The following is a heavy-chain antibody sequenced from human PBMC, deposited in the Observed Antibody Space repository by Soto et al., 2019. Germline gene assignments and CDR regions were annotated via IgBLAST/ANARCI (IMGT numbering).Heavy chain of an antibody. CDR1: GGSISRGGYY. Sequence: QVQLQESGPGLVKPSQTLSLTCTVSGGSISRGGYYWSWIRQHPGKGLEWIGYVYYTGTTYSSPSLKNQGSICLVTSKNQFSLKLTSVTAADSAVYYCARGVGKWLQFRFDPWGQGTLVTVSS. D-gene: IGHD6-19*01. CDR2: VYYTGTT. V-gene: IGHV4-31*01. CDR3: ARGVGKWLQFRFDP. J-gene: IGHJ5*02.